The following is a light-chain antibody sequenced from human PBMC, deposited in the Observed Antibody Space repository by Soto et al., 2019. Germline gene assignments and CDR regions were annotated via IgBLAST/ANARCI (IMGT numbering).Light chain of an antibody. CDR2: AAS. CDR1: QGIRND. CDR3: LQDYNYPRT. V-gene: IGKV1-6*01. Sequence: AIQMTQSPSSLSASVGDRVTITCRASQGIRNDLGWYQQKPGKAPKILIYAASSLQSGAPSRFNGSGSGTDFPLTISSLQPEDFASYYCLQDYNYPRTFGQGTKVEIK. J-gene: IGKJ1*01.